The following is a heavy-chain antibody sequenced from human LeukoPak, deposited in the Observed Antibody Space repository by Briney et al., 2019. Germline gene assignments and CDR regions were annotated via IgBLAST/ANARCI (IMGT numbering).Heavy chain of an antibody. V-gene: IGHV3-48*03. D-gene: IGHD6-19*01. CDR2: ISSSGSTI. J-gene: IGHJ4*02. CDR1: GFAFSSYE. Sequence: GGSLRLSCAASGFAFSSYEMNWVRRAPGGGLEWGSYISSSGSTIYYAVSVEGRLTISRDNAKNSLYLQMNSLRAEDTAVYYCARVSSGWYFDYWGPGTLVTVSS. CDR3: ARVSSGWYFDY.